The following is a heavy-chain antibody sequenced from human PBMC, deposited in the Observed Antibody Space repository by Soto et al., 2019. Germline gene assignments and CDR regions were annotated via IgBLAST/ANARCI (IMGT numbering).Heavy chain of an antibody. CDR2: IIPIFGTV. J-gene: IGHJ6*02. CDR3: AKGAVAGTPTSYYYYGMDV. CDR1: GGTFRTYA. D-gene: IGHD6-19*01. Sequence: QVQLLQSGAEVKKPGSSVRVSCEASGGTFRTYAISWVRQAPGQGLEWMGEIIPIFGTVNYAQKCQGSVTITADESTTTVYRDLRSLRSEDTAVYYCAKGAVAGTPTSYYYYGMDVWGQGTTVTVSS. V-gene: IGHV1-69*12.